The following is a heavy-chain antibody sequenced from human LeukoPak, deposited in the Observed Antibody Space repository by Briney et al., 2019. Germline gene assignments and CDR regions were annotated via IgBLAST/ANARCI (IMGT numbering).Heavy chain of an antibody. CDR1: GYTFTGYY. CDR2: INPNSGGT. Sequence: ASVTVSCKASGYTFTGYYVHWVRQAPGQGLEWMGWINPNSGGTNYAQKFQGRVTMTRDTSISTAYMELSRLRSDDTAVYYCARDWDARYDAFDIWGQGTMVTVSS. V-gene: IGHV1-2*02. CDR3: ARDWDARYDAFDI. J-gene: IGHJ3*02. D-gene: IGHD1-26*01.